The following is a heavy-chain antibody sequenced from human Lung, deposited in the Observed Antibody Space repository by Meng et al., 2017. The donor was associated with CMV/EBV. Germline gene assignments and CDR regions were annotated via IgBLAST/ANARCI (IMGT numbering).Heavy chain of an antibody. J-gene: IGHJ5*02. V-gene: IGHV4-59*12. Sequence: SXTXSLTCTVSGASMSSDYWSWIRQSPGKGLEWVASVYHMGNTNYNPSLKSRATISLDTSKSQFSLKPISVTGADTAIYYWAKGGGSWFGPWGQGSLVTVSS. CDR3: AKGGGSWFGP. D-gene: IGHD3-16*01. CDR1: GASMSSDY. CDR2: VYHMGNT.